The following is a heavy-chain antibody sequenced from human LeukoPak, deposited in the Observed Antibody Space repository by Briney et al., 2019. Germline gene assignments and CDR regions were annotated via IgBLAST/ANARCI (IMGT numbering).Heavy chain of an antibody. CDR3: ARNFGEQWLHMDV. D-gene: IGHD6-19*01. J-gene: IGHJ6*03. Sequence: SETLSLTCAVYGGSFSGYYWSWIRQPPGKGLEWIGEINHSGSTNYNPSLKSRVTISVDTSKNQFSLKLSSVTAADTAVYYCARNFGEQWLHMDVWGKGTTVTVSS. CDR1: GGSFSGYY. V-gene: IGHV4-34*01. CDR2: INHSGST.